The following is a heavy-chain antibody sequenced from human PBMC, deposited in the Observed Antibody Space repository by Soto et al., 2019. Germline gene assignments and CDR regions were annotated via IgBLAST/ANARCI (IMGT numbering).Heavy chain of an antibody. V-gene: IGHV1-69*13. D-gene: IGHD3-10*01. CDR1: GGTFSSYA. Sequence: GASVKVSCKASGGTFSSYAISWVRQAPGKGLEWMGGIIPIFGTANYAQKFQGRVTITADESTSTAYMELSSLRSEDTAVYYCARDWRYYGSGSYPPPTYYYGMDVWGQGTTVTVSS. J-gene: IGHJ6*02. CDR3: ARDWRYYGSGSYPPPTYYYGMDV. CDR2: IIPIFGTA.